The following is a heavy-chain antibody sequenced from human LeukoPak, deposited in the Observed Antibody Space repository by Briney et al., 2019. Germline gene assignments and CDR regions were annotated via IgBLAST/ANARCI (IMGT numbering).Heavy chain of an antibody. V-gene: IGHV1-18*01. D-gene: IGHD6-13*01. Sequence: ASVNVSCKASGYTFTSYGISWVRQAPGQGLEWMGWISAYNGNTNYAQKLQGRVTMTTDTSTSTAYMELRSLRSDDTAVYYCARDRPFPGIAAARGNWYFDLWGRGTLVTVSS. J-gene: IGHJ2*01. CDR1: GYTFTSYG. CDR3: ARDRPFPGIAAARGNWYFDL. CDR2: ISAYNGNT.